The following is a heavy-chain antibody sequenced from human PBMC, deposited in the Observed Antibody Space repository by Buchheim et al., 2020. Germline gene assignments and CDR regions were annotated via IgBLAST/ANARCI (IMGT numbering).Heavy chain of an antibody. V-gene: IGHV4-61*02. CDR1: GGSISSGSYY. Sequence: QVQLQESGPGLVKPSQTLSLTCTVSGGSISSGSYYWSWIRQPAGKGLEWIGRIYTSGSTNYNPSLKSRVTISVDTSKNQFSLKLSSVTAADTAVYYCARGSRNYDFWSGYSGGDWFDPWGQGTL. CDR3: ARGSRNYDFWSGYSGGDWFDP. D-gene: IGHD3-3*01. CDR2: IYTSGST. J-gene: IGHJ5*02.